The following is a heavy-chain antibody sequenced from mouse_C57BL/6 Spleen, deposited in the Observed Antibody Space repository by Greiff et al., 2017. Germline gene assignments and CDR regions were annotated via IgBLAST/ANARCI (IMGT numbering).Heavy chain of an antibody. CDR3: VRHYYGRSYYAMDY. CDR1: GFSFNTYA. Sequence: EVMLVESGGGLVQPKGSLKLSCAASGFSFNTYAMNWVRQAPGKGLEWVARIRSKSNNYATYYADSVKDRFTISRDDSESMLYLQMNNLKTEDTAMYYCVRHYYGRSYYAMDYWGQGTSVTVSS. V-gene: IGHV10-1*01. J-gene: IGHJ4*01. CDR2: IRSKSNNYAT. D-gene: IGHD1-1*01.